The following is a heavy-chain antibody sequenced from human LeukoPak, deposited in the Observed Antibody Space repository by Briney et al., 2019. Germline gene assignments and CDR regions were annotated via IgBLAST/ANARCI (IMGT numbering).Heavy chain of an antibody. D-gene: IGHD2-15*01. J-gene: IGHJ4*02. V-gene: IGHV4-39*01. CDR2: IYYSGST. Sequence: SETLSLTCTVPDGSISSSSSYWDWIRQPPGKGLEWIGNIYYSGSTNHTASLKSRVTISVDTSKNQFSLKLSSVTAADTALYYCARRGGGSWYYFDYWGQGTLVTVSS. CDR1: DGSISSSSSY. CDR3: ARRGGGSWYYFDY.